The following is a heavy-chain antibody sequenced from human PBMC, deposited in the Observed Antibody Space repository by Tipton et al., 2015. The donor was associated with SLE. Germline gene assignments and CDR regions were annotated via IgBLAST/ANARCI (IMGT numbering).Heavy chain of an antibody. CDR1: GGSISSYY. V-gene: IGHV4-59*12. CDR2: IYYSGST. CDR3: ARSRRLRFPINWYFDL. J-gene: IGHJ2*01. D-gene: IGHD3-3*01. Sequence: LRLSCTVSGGSISSYYWSWIRQPPGKGLEWIGYIYYSGSTNYNPSLKSRVTISVDTSKNQFSLKLSSVTAADTAVYYCARSRRLRFPINWYFDLWGRGTLVTVSS.